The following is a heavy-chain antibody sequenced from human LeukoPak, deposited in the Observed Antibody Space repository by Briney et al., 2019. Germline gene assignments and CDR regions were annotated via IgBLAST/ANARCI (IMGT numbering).Heavy chain of an antibody. D-gene: IGHD1-26*01. CDR3: ARDRGGGSYVPN. V-gene: IGHV1-69*13. Sequence: SVTVSCTASGGTFSSYAISWVRRAPGQGLEWMGGIIPIFGTANYAQKFQGRVTITADESTSTAYMELSSLRSEDTAVYYCARDRGGGSYVPNWGQGTLVTVSS. CDR2: IIPIFGTA. CDR1: GGTFSSYA. J-gene: IGHJ4*02.